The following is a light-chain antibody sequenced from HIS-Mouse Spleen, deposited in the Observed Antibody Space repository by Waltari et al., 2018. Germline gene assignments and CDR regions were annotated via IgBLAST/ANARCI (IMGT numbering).Light chain of an antibody. CDR3: QSADSSGTYVV. CDR1: ALPKQY. Sequence: SYELTPPPSVSVSPGQTATITCPGDALPKQYAYWYQQKPGQAPVLVIYKDSERPSGIPERFSGSSSGTTVTLTISGVQAEDEADYYCQSADSSGTYVVFGGGTKLTVL. V-gene: IGLV3-25*03. CDR2: KDS. J-gene: IGLJ2*01.